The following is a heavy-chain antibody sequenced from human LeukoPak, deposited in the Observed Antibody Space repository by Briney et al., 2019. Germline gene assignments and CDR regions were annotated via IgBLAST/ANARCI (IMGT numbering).Heavy chain of an antibody. CDR2: INTDESRA. CDR1: GFTFSSYW. D-gene: IGHD6-19*01. J-gene: IGHJ5*02. CDR3: ARDVFDSSGLGWFDP. V-gene: IGHV3-74*03. Sequence: GGSLRLSCAASGFTFSSYWMHWVRQAPGKGLVWVSRINTDESRATYADSVKGRFTVSRDSAKNSLYLQMNSLRAEDTAVYYCARDVFDSSGLGWFDPWGQGTLVTVSS.